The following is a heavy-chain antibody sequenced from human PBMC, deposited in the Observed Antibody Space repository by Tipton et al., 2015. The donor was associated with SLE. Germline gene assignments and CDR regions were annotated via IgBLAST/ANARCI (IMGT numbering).Heavy chain of an antibody. D-gene: IGHD5-12*01. CDR2: FYYGKST. CDR3: ARLISAYDCNFDY. V-gene: IGHV4-39*07. CDR1: GGSISSSSFY. J-gene: IGHJ4*02. Sequence: TLSLTCTVSGGSISSSSFYWGWIRQPPGKGLEWIGSFYYGKSTFYNPSFKGRVTISVDTSTNRLSLQLSSVTAADTALYYCARLISAYDCNFDYWGQGTLVTVSS.